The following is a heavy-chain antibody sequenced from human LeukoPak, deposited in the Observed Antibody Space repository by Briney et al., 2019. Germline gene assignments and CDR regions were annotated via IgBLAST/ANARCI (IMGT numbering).Heavy chain of an antibody. J-gene: IGHJ4*02. CDR1: GYSISSGYY. D-gene: IGHD3-10*01. CDR2: INHSGST. Sequence: SSETLSLTCAVSGYSISSGYYWGWIRQPPGKGLEWIGEINHSGSTNYNPSLKSRVTISVDTSKNQFSLKLSSVTAADTAVYYCARGLGAYYYGSGSYLSLWGQGTLVTVSS. CDR3: ARGLGAYYYGSGSYLSL. V-gene: IGHV4-38-2*01.